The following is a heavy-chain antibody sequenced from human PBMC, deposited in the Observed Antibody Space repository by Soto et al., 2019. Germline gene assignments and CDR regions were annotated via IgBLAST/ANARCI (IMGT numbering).Heavy chain of an antibody. Sequence: QLQLQESGPGLVKPSETLSLTCTVSGGSISSSSYYWGWIRQPPGKGLEWIGSIYYSGSTYYNPSLKSRVTISVDTSKNQFSLKLSSVTAADTAVYYCARHGLGITIFGVVRFEYYFDYWGQGTLVTVSS. J-gene: IGHJ4*02. CDR1: GGSISSSSYY. D-gene: IGHD3-3*01. V-gene: IGHV4-39*01. CDR2: IYYSGST. CDR3: ARHGLGITIFGVVRFEYYFDY.